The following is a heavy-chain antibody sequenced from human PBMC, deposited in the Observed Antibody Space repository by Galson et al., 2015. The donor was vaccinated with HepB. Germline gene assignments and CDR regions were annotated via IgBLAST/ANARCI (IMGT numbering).Heavy chain of an antibody. D-gene: IGHD3-10*02. Sequence: SETLSLTCAVYGGSFSGYYWSCIRQPPGKGLEWIGEINHSGSTNYNPSLKSRVTISVDTSKNHFSLKLSSVTDADTAVYYCARSRRYVPRLDSWGQGTLVTVSS. J-gene: IGHJ4*02. CDR1: GGSFSGYY. V-gene: IGHV4-34*01. CDR3: ARSRRYVPRLDS. CDR2: INHSGST.